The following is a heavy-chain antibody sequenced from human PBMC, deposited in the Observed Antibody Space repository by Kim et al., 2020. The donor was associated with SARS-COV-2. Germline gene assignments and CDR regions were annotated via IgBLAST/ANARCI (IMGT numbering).Heavy chain of an antibody. J-gene: IGHJ4*02. CDR2: ISYDGSNK. V-gene: IGHV3-30*04. CDR3: ASASLTDYYDSSGYLNY. D-gene: IGHD3-22*01. Sequence: GGSLRLSCAASGFTFSSYAMHWVRQAPGKGLEWVAVISYDGSNKYYADSVKGRFTISRDNSKNTLYLQMNSLRAEDTAVYYCASASLTDYYDSSGYLNYWGQGTLVTVSS. CDR1: GFTFSSYA.